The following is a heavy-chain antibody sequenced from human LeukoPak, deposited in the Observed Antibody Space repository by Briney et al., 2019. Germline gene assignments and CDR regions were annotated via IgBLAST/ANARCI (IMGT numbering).Heavy chain of an antibody. D-gene: IGHD3-10*01. Sequence: SETLSLTCTVSGGSISSSSYYWGWIRQPPGKGLEWIGSIYYSGSTYYNPSLKSRVTISVDTSKNQFSLKLSSVTAADTAVYYCARNMVRGVMNAFDIWGQGTMVTVSS. V-gene: IGHV4-39*07. CDR2: IYYSGST. CDR1: GGSISSSSYY. CDR3: ARNMVRGVMNAFDI. J-gene: IGHJ3*02.